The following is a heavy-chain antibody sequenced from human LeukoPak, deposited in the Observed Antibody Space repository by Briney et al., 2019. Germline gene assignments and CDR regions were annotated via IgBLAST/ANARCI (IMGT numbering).Heavy chain of an antibody. J-gene: IGHJ6*02. D-gene: IGHD3-22*01. CDR1: GYTFTSYY. Sequence: GASVKVSCKASGYTFTSYYMHWVRQAPGQGLEWMGVINPSGGSTSYAQKFQGRVTITRDTSTSTVYMDLSSLRSEDTAVYYCARGGYYDSSGFGYYGMDVWGQGTTVTVSS. V-gene: IGHV1-46*01. CDR2: INPSGGST. CDR3: ARGGYYDSSGFGYYGMDV.